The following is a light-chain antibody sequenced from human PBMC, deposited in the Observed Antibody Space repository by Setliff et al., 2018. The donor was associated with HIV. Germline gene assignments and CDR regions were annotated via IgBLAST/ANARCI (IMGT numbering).Light chain of an antibody. CDR1: SSDVGGYNY. Sequence: QSALAQPPSASGPPGQSITISCTGTSSDVGGYNYVSWYQQHPGKAPKLIIYEVRNRPSGVSNRFSGSKSGNTASLTISGLQAEDEADYYCSSYAITNTLPFGTGTKVTVL. CDR2: EVR. CDR3: SSYAITNTLP. V-gene: IGLV2-14*01. J-gene: IGLJ1*01.